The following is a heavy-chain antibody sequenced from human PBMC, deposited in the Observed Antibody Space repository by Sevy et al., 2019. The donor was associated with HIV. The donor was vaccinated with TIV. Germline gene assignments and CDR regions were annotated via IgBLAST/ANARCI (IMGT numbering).Heavy chain of an antibody. CDR3: RRGDTLHY. CDR2: ISGSGDST. J-gene: IGHJ4*02. V-gene: IGHV3-23*01. D-gene: IGHD5-18*01. Sequence: GGSLRLSCAASDFIFSTYAMSWVRQAPGKGLEWVSGISGSGDSTYYANSVKGRFTISRDNSKNTLYLQMNSLRAEDTAVYYCRRGDTLHYWGQGTLVTVSS. CDR1: DFIFSTYA.